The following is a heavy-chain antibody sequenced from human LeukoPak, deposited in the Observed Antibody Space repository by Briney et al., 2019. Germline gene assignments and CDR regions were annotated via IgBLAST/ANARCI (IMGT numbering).Heavy chain of an antibody. V-gene: IGHV5-51*01. CDR2: IFPSDSDT. CDR1: GYSFSNYW. Sequence: GESLKISCKGSGYSFSNYWIGWVRQVPGKGLEWMGIIFPSDSDTRYSPSFQGQVTFSADKSISTAYMQWSSLKASDTAVYYCARVNKYSGSYGYFDYWGQGTLVTVSS. J-gene: IGHJ4*02. CDR3: ARVNKYSGSYGYFDY. D-gene: IGHD1-26*01.